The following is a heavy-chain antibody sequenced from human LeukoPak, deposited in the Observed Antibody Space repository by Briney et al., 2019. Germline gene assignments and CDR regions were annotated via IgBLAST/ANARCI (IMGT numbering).Heavy chain of an antibody. CDR2: INPNSGGT. CDR3: ASFLITGITLDAFDI. D-gene: IGHD1-7*01. CDR1: GYTFTGYY. Sequence: ASVKVSCKASGYTFTGYYMHWVRQAPGQGLEWMGWINPNSGGTNYAQKFQGRVTMTRDTSISTAYMELSRLRSDDTAVYYCASFLITGITLDAFDIWGQGTMVTVSS. J-gene: IGHJ3*02. V-gene: IGHV1-2*02.